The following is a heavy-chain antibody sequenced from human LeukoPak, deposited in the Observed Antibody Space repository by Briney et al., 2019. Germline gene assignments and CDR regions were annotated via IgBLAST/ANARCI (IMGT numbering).Heavy chain of an antibody. V-gene: IGHV4-4*02. Sequence: NTSETLSLTCTVSGDSISGHKWWTWVRQPPGKGLEWIGEIYHSGSTNYNPSLKSRVTISVDKSNNQFSLRLTSLTAADTAVYYCARDVERGAVFDRWGQGTLVTVSS. J-gene: IGHJ4*02. D-gene: IGHD3-16*01. CDR2: IYHSGST. CDR3: ARDVERGAVFDR. CDR1: GDSISGHKW.